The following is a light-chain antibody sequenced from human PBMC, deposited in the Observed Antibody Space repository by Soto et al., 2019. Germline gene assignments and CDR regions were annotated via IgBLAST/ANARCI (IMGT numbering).Light chain of an antibody. V-gene: IGKV4-1*01. Sequence: DIVMTQSPDSLAVSLGERATINCKSSQSVLYSSNNKNYLAWYQQKPGQPPKLLIYWAFTRESGVPDRFTGSGSGTDFTLTISSLQAEDVAVYYCQQYYGSPRAFGGGTKVDIK. CDR2: WAF. CDR1: QSVLYSSNNKNY. J-gene: IGKJ4*01. CDR3: QQYYGSPRA.